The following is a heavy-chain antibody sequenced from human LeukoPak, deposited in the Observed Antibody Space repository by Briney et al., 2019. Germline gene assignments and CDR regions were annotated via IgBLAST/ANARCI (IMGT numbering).Heavy chain of an antibody. CDR1: GGTFSSYA. J-gene: IGHJ6*02. CDR3: AVATYPPYGMDV. Sequence: ASVNVSCKASGGTFSSYAISWVRQAPGQGLEWMGRIIPILGIANYAQKFQGRVTITADKSTSTAYMELSSLRSEDTAVYYCAVATYPPYGMDVWGQGTTVTVSS. D-gene: IGHD5-12*01. V-gene: IGHV1-69*04. CDR2: IIPILGIA.